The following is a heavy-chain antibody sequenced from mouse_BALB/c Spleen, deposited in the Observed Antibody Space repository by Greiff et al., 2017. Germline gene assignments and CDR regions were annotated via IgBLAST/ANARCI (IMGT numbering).Heavy chain of an antibody. Sequence: QVQLQQSGPQLVRPGASVKISCKASGYSFTSYWMHWVKQRPGQGLEWIGMIDPSDSETRLNQKFKDKATLTVDKSSSTAYMQLSSPTSEDSAVYYCARDGPQYFDVWGAGTTVTVSS. CDR1: GYSFTSYW. CDR3: ARDGPQYFDV. CDR2: IDPSDSET. V-gene: IGHV1S127*01. D-gene: IGHD2-3*01. J-gene: IGHJ1*01.